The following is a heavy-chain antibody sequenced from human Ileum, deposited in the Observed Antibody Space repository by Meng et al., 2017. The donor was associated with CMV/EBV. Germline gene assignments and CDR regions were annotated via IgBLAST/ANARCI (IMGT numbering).Heavy chain of an antibody. D-gene: IGHD1-14*01. CDR3: ARTNNADY. CDR2: ISFDEMST. V-gene: IGHV3-74*01. J-gene: IGHJ4*02. Sequence: EEQLAVSRGGLCQSGVALRLSCSTSGFTHGNYWMLWVRQAPGKGLVWVASISFDEMSTNYADSVKGRFTMSRDNAKNTMYLQMNSVRVDDTAMYYCARTNNADYWGQGTLVTVSS. CDR1: GFTHGNYW.